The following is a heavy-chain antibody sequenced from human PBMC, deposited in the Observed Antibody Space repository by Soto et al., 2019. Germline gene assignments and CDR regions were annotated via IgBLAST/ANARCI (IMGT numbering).Heavy chain of an antibody. J-gene: IGHJ4*02. Sequence: TSVKVSCEACGDRFTSYDINWVRQATGQGLEWMGWISAYNGNTNYAQKLQGRVTMTTNTSTSTAYMELRSLRSDDTAVYYCARDTLWFGELAPTWFDYWGQGTLVTVSS. CDR1: GDRFTSYD. V-gene: IGHV1-18*01. CDR2: ISAYNGNT. D-gene: IGHD3-10*01. CDR3: ARDTLWFGELAPTWFDY.